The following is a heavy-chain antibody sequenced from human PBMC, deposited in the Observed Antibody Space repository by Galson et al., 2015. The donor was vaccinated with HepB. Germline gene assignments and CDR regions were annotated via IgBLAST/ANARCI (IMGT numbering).Heavy chain of an antibody. V-gene: IGHV3-23*01. D-gene: IGHD4-23*01. Sequence: SLRLSCAASGFTFGSYAMTWVRQAPGRGLEWVSGISGSGATTYYADSVKGRFTISRDNSNNMFYLQMNNLRAEDTAVYFCAKLDGGGNYRKPFDYWGQGTLVTVSS. CDR1: GFTFGSYA. CDR3: AKLDGGGNYRKPFDY. J-gene: IGHJ4*02. CDR2: ISGSGATT.